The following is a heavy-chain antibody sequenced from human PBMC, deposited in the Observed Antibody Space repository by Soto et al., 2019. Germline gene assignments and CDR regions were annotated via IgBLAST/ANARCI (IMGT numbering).Heavy chain of an antibody. CDR3: ERHKTDDASRKIDC. CDR1: GYSFTSNW. V-gene: IGHV5-51*01. CDR2: INPADSDI. J-gene: IGHJ4*02. Sequence: GESLKISCQGSGYSFTSNWIGWVRQMPGKGLEWMGIINPADSDIKYSPSFQGQVTISADKSIGTAYLQWSSLKASDTAMYYCERHKTDDASRKIDCWGQGTLVTVSS. D-gene: IGHD3-16*01.